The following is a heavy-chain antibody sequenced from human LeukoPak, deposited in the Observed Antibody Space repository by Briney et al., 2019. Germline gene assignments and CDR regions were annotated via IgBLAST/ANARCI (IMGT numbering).Heavy chain of an antibody. Sequence: SETLSLTCTVSGGSVSSGSHYWSWIRQPPGKGLEWIGYIYYSGSTNYNPSLKSRVTISVDTSKNQFSLKLSSVTAADTAVYYCARTMNFYFDYWGQGTLVTVSS. CDR3: ARTMNFYFDY. D-gene: IGHD3-22*01. V-gene: IGHV4-61*01. J-gene: IGHJ4*02. CDR2: IYYSGST. CDR1: GGSVSSGSHY.